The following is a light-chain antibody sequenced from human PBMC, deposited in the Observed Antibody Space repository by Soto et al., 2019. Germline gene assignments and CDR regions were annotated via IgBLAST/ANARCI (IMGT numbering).Light chain of an antibody. Sequence: DIQMTQSPSSLYASVGDRFTITCGASQSISSYLNWYQQKQGKXXKXXIYAASSLQSGVPSRFSGSGSGTDFTITISSLQPEDFETYYCQQSYSTPITFGQGTRLENK. CDR3: QQSYSTPIT. V-gene: IGKV1-39*01. J-gene: IGKJ5*01. CDR2: AAS. CDR1: QSISSY.